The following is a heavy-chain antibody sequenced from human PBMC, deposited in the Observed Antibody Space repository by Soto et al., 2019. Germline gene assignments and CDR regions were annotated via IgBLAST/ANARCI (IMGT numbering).Heavy chain of an antibody. V-gene: IGHV3-23*01. CDR3: VKEHSNYPDNWFDP. CDR2: ISAANDQT. D-gene: IGHD4-4*01. J-gene: IGHJ5*02. Sequence: PGGSLRLSCAASGFTFSSYAMSWVRQAPGKGLEWVAAISAANDQTYYSDSVRGRFTLSRDNSKNTLYLQMNSLRVEDTALYYCVKEHSNYPDNWFDPWGQGTPVTVSS. CDR1: GFTFSSYA.